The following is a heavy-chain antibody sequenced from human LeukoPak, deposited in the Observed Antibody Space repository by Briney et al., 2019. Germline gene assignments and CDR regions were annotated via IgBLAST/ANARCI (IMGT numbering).Heavy chain of an antibody. CDR1: GFTFSDYY. CDR3: ARESGYGGAFDM. Sequence: PGGSLRLSCAASGFTFSDYYMNWIRQAPGKGLEWVSYISSSSSYTNYADSVKGRFTISRDNAKNSLYLQMNSLRAEDTAVYYCARESGYGGAFDMWGQGTMVTVSS. J-gene: IGHJ3*02. D-gene: IGHD5-12*01. V-gene: IGHV3-11*06. CDR2: ISSSSSYT.